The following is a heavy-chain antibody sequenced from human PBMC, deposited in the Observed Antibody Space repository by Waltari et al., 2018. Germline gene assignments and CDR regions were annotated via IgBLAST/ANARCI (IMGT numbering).Heavy chain of an antibody. J-gene: IGHJ3*01. V-gene: IGHV3-9*01. CDR3: VKADDYVDTSGLEGSFDV. CDR2: SIGNGARK. CDR1: GFTFADFA. D-gene: IGHD3-22*01. Sequence: DVQLVESGGDLVQPGRSLRLSCAASGFTFADFAMHWFRQGPGKGLGWVAGSIGNGARKDYRDAVRGRFTIARDNAKNSLQLQMNSLRIDDTALYYGVKADDYVDTSGLEGSFDVWGQGTMVTVSS.